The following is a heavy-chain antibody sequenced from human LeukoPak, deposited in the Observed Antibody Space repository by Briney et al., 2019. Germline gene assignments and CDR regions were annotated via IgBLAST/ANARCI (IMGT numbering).Heavy chain of an antibody. D-gene: IGHD3-10*01. V-gene: IGHV5-51*01. J-gene: IGHJ5*02. CDR1: GYSFTSYW. Sequence: GESLKISCKGSGYSFTSYWIGWVRQMPGKGLEWMGIIYPGDSDTRYSPSFQGQVTISADKSISTAYLQWSSLKASDTAVYYCARSYYYGSGSYSNWFDPWGQGTLVTVSS. CDR3: ARSYYYGSGSYSNWFDP. CDR2: IYPGDSDT.